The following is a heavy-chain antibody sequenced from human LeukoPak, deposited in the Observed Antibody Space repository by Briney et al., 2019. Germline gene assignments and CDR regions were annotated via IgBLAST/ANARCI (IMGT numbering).Heavy chain of an antibody. J-gene: IGHJ4*02. CDR1: GYSISSGYY. Sequence: SETLSLTCAVSGYSISSGYYWGWIRQPPGKGLEWIGSIYHSGSTYYNPSLKSRVTISVDTSKNQFSLKLSSVTAADTAVYYCARAYCSGGSCYPGAFDYWGQGTLVTVSS. CDR2: IYHSGST. CDR3: ARAYCSGGSCYPGAFDY. D-gene: IGHD2-15*01. V-gene: IGHV4-38-2*01.